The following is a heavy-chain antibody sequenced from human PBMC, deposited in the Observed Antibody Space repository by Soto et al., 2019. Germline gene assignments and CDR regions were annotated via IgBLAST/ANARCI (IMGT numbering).Heavy chain of an antibody. V-gene: IGHV4-61*05. Sequence: PSETLSLTCTVSGGSISSSSYYWGWIRQPPGKGLEWIGYIYYSGSTNYNPSLKSRVTISVDTSKNQFSLKLSSVTAADTAVYYCARHALSGYSGYDYCFDYWGQGTLVTVSS. J-gene: IGHJ4*02. D-gene: IGHD5-12*01. CDR3: ARHALSGYSGYDYCFDY. CDR1: GGSISSSSYY. CDR2: IYYSGST.